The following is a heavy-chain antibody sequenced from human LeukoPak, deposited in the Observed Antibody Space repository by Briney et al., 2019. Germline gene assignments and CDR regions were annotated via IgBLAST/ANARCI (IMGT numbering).Heavy chain of an antibody. D-gene: IGHD5-18*01. CDR1: GSTFSSYGVI. Sequence: SQTLSLTCAISGSTFSSYGVIWIWIRQSPSRGLEWLGRTYYASQWSNEYALSVKRPITMYTYTSKNQFSPQLDSVTPEDTAVNDCTRGRNTAFDYWGQGTLVTVSS. CDR2: TYYASQWSN. V-gene: IGHV6-1*01. CDR3: TRGRNTAFDY. J-gene: IGHJ4*02.